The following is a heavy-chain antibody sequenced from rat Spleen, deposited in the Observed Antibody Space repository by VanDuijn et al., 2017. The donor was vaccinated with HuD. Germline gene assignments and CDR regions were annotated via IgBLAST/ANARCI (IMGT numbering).Heavy chain of an antibody. CDR2: ISTSGGST. V-gene: IGHV5-25*01. D-gene: IGHD1-10*01. Sequence: EVQLVESGGGLVQPGRSLKLSCAASGFTFSNYDMAWVRQAPTKGLEWVASISTSGGSTYYRDSVKGRFTVSRDNAKSTLYLQMDSLRSEDTATYYCARQGNNYPHYWYFDFWGPGTMVTVSS. J-gene: IGHJ1*01. CDR1: GFTFSNYD. CDR3: ARQGNNYPHYWYFDF.